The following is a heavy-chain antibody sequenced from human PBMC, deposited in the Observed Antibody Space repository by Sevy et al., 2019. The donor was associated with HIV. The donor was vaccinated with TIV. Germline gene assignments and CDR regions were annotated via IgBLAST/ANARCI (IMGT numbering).Heavy chain of an antibody. CDR3: VRGGNWFRS. J-gene: IGHJ4*02. V-gene: IGHV3-33*01. Sequence: GGSLRLSCAASGFTFSSYGMHWVRQAPGKGLEWVAVIWYDGSNKYYADSVKGRFTISRDNSKNTLYLQMNSLRAEDTAVYYCVRGGNWFRSWGQGTLVTVSS. CDR2: IWYDGSNK. CDR1: GFTFSSYG. D-gene: IGHD3-9*01.